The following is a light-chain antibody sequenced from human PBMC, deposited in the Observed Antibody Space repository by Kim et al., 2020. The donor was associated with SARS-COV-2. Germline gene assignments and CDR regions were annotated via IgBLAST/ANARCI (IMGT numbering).Light chain of an antibody. CDR3: ASFTIASTYV. CDR2: EVT. Sequence: QSALTQPASVSGSPGQSITISCTGSKNDVGGYTFLSWYQQHPGKVPKLIIYEVTKRPSGVSNRFSGSKSGNTASLTISGLQAEDEADYYCASFTIASTYVFGPGTKVTVL. V-gene: IGLV2-14*01. CDR1: KNDVGGYTF. J-gene: IGLJ1*01.